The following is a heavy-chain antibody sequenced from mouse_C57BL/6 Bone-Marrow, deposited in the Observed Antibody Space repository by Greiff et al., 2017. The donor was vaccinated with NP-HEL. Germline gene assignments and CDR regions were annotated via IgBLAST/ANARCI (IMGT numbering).Heavy chain of an antibody. D-gene: IGHD2-10*02. V-gene: IGHV1-80*01. CDR3: AKGYGNYEGAMDY. Sequence: VQRVESGAELVKPGASVKISCKASGYAFSSYWMNWVKQRPGKGLEWIGQIYPGDGDTNYNGKFKGKAPLTAAKSSSTAYMQLSSLTSEDSAVYFCAKGYGNYEGAMDYGGQGTSVTVSS. CDR1: GYAFSSYW. J-gene: IGHJ4*01. CDR2: IYPGDGDT.